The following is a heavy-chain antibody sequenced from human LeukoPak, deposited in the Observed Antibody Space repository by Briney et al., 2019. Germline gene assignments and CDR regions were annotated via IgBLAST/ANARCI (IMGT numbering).Heavy chain of an antibody. CDR2: INWNGGST. Sequence: GGSLRLSCAASGFTFDDYGMSWVRQAPGKGLEWVSGINWNGGSTGYADSVKGRFTISRDNAKNSLYLQMNSLRAEDTALYYCARSRNYGSGSYYKGWFDPWGQGTLVTVSS. V-gene: IGHV3-20*04. CDR1: GFTFDDYG. J-gene: IGHJ5*02. CDR3: ARSRNYGSGSYYKGWFDP. D-gene: IGHD3-10*01.